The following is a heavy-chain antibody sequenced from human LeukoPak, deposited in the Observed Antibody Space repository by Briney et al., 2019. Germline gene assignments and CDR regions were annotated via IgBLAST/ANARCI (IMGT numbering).Heavy chain of an antibody. Sequence: GGSLRLSCAASGFTLSSYWMHWVRQAPGKGLVWVSRIKSDGRTNYADSVKGRFTISRDNAKNTVSPQMNSLRAEDTGVYYCARAPSEIGGYYPEYFRHWGQGTLVIVSS. CDR3: ARAPSEIGGYYPEYFRH. CDR1: GFTLSSYW. D-gene: IGHD3-22*01. J-gene: IGHJ1*01. CDR2: IKSDGRT. V-gene: IGHV3-74*01.